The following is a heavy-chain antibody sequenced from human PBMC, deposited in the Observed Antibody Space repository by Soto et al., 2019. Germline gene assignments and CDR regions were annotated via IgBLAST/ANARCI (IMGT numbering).Heavy chain of an antibody. J-gene: IGHJ4*02. D-gene: IGHD2-8*01. CDR1: GGSISGSY. V-gene: IGHV4-59*01. CDR2: VYYTGST. CDR3: ARSVAVHGANIYY. Sequence: PSETLSLTCRVSGGSISGSYWSWIRQSPGKGLEWLGYVYYTGSTNYSPSLRSRVSISVDTSKNEFSLRLSSVTAAETAVYFCARSVAVHGANIYYWGQGTQVTLSS.